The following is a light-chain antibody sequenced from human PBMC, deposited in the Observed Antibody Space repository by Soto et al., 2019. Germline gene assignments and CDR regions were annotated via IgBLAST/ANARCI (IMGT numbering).Light chain of an antibody. CDR1: QDISNY. V-gene: IGKV1-9*01. CDR3: QQLESDPPWT. CDR2: LAS. Sequence: IQLTQSPSSLSASVGDRVTVTCRASQDISNYLAWYQQSPGRAPKLLIYLASTLESGVPSRFSGSGSGTDLTLTISSRQPEDFATYYCQQLESDPPWTFGQGTRVEIK. J-gene: IGKJ1*01.